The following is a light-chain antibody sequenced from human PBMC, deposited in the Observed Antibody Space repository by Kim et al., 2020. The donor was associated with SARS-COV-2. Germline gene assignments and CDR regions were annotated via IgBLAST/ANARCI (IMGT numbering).Light chain of an antibody. CDR2: GAS. Sequence: EIVMTQSPATLSVSPGERATLSCRASQSVSSNLAWYQQKPGQAPRLLIYGASTRATGTPARFSGSGSGTEFTLTISSLQSEDFAVYYCQQYNNWPPLTFGGGNKVDIK. CDR3: QQYNNWPPLT. J-gene: IGKJ4*01. V-gene: IGKV3-15*01. CDR1: QSVSSN.